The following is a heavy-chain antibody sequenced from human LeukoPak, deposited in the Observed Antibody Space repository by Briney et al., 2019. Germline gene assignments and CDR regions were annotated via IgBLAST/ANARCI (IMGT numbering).Heavy chain of an antibody. CDR1: GFTFSSYW. Sequence: GRSLRLSCAVSGFTFSSYWMHWVRPAPGKGLVWVSRINTDGSSTSYADSVKGRFTISRDNAKNTLYLQMNSLRAEDTAVYYCAREAPYDYVWGSYRYTGYFDYWGQGTLVTVSS. CDR3: AREAPYDYVWGSYRYTGYFDY. V-gene: IGHV3-74*01. CDR2: INTDGSST. D-gene: IGHD3-16*02. J-gene: IGHJ4*02.